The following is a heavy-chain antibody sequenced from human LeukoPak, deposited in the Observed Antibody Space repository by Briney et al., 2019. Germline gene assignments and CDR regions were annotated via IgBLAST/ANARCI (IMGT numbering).Heavy chain of an antibody. J-gene: IGHJ4*02. V-gene: IGHV4-4*07. CDR2: IYTSGST. CDR3: ARDSRLGQQLDGFDY. CDR1: GGSISSYY. Sequence: SETLSLTCTVSGGSISSYYWSWIRQPAGKGLEWIGRIYTSGSTNYNPSLKSRVTMSVDTSKNQFSLKLSSVTAADTAVYYCARDSRLGQQLDGFDYWGQGTLVTVSS. D-gene: IGHD6-13*01.